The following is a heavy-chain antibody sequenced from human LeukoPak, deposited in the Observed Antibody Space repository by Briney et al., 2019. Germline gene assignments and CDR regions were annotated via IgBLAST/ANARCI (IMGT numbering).Heavy chain of an antibody. CDR3: ARSTLTSGGIDY. J-gene: IGHJ4*02. CDR1: GFAFTPYT. D-gene: IGHD4-17*01. CDR2: ITTSSSTI. V-gene: IGHV3-48*01. Sequence: GGSLRLSCVDSGFAFTPYTMNWVRQAPGKGLEWISFITTSSSTIYYADSVRGRFTTSRDNAKSSLYLQMNSLRAKDTAVYYCARSTLTSGGIDYWGQGTLVTVSS.